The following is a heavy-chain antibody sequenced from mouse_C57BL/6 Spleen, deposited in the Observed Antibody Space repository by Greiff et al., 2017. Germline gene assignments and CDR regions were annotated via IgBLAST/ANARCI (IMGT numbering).Heavy chain of an antibody. CDR1: GYTFTSYW. CDR2: IDPSDSYT. V-gene: IGHV1-59*01. Sequence: VQLQQPGAELVRPGTSVKLSCKASGYTFTSYWMHWVKQRPGQGLEWIGVIDPSDSYTNYNQKFKGKATLTVDTSSSTAYMQLSSLTSEDSAVYYCARNPLITTVVATGYFDGWGTGTTVTVAS. CDR3: ARNPLITTVVATGYFDG. J-gene: IGHJ1*03. D-gene: IGHD1-1*01.